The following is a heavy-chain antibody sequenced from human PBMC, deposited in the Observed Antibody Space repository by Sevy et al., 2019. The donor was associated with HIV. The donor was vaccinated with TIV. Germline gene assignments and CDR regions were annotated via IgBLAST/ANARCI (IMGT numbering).Heavy chain of an antibody. Sequence: GGSLRLSCAASGLSVSDNYMNWVRQAPGKGLELVSVIYSDGRTYYADSVKGRFTISRDNSKNTLYLHMNNLRPEDTVVYYCARDCYYDASGYYYYYYGMDVWGQGTTVTVSS. CDR2: IYSDGRT. CDR3: ARDCYYDASGYYYYYYGMDV. V-gene: IGHV3-66*01. CDR1: GLSVSDNY. J-gene: IGHJ6*02. D-gene: IGHD3-22*01.